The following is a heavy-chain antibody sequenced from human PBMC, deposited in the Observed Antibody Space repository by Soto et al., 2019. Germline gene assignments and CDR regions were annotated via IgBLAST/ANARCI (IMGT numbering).Heavy chain of an antibody. CDR1: GFTFSSYS. CDR2: FRSGGDDDTT. J-gene: IGHJ4*02. V-gene: IGHV3-23*01. D-gene: IGHD3-10*01. CDR3: AKKVNSGSGSQFFDY. Sequence: VGSLRLSCAASGFTFSSYSMSWVRQAPGKGLEWVSGFRSGGDDDTTYHADSVRGRFTISRDNSKNTLFLQMSSLRAEDTAIYYCAKKVNSGSGSQFFDYWGQGTQVTV.